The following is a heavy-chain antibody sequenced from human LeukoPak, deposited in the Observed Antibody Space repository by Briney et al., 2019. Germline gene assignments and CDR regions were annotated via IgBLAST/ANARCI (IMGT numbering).Heavy chain of an antibody. V-gene: IGHV3-30*04. CDR1: GFTFSTYA. CDR3: ARAKFVTSKEDY. Sequence: GGALRLSCAASGFTFSTYARPWGRQTPGKGLEWVAATSYDETYKYYADCVRGRFTISRDNSKNMMYLQMNHLRTEDTAVYYCARAKFVTSKEDYWGQGILVTVSS. D-gene: IGHD2-2*01. CDR2: TSYDETYK. J-gene: IGHJ4*02.